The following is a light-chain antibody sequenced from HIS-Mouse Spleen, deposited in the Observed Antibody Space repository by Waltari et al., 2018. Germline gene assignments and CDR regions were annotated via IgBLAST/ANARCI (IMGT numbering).Light chain of an antibody. CDR3: QQYGSSPPWP. V-gene: IGKV3-20*01. CDR1: QSVSSSY. Sequence: EIVLTQSPGTLSLSPGERATLSCRASQSVSSSYLAWYQEKPGQAPRLLLYGASSRATGIPDRVSGSGSGTDFTLTISRLEPEDFAVYYCQQYGSSPPWPFGQGTKVEIK. J-gene: IGKJ1*01. CDR2: GAS.